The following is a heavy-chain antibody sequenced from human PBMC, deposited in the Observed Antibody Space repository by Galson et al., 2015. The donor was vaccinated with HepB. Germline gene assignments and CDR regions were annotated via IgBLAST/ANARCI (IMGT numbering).Heavy chain of an antibody. J-gene: IGHJ3*02. CDR1: GGSISSSSYY. CDR2: IYYSGST. Sequence: TLSLTCTVSGGSISSSSYYWGWIRQPPGKGLEWIGSIYYSGSTYYNPSLKSRVTISVDTSKNQFSLKLSSVTAADTAVYYCARWVRGGKAFDIWGQGTMVTVSS. D-gene: IGHD3-10*01. V-gene: IGHV4-39*01. CDR3: ARWVRGGKAFDI.